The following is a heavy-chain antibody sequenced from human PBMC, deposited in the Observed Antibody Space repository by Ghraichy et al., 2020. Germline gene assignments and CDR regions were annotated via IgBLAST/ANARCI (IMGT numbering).Heavy chain of an antibody. J-gene: IGHJ4*02. Sequence: SETLSLTCTVSGGSISGHYWSWIRQPPGKGLEWIGYMSDTGASNNNPSLTRRVTISLDTSKNQISLKLNSVTAADTAVHYCARMGPGRYFDSWGQETLVTVSS. CDR1: GGSISGHY. CDR3: ARMGPGRYFDS. V-gene: IGHV4-59*11. CDR2: MSDTGAS.